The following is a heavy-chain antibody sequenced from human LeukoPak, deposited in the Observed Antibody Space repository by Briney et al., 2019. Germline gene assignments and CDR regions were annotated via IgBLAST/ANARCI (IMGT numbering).Heavy chain of an antibody. J-gene: IGHJ3*02. CDR2: IGTGTDT. Sequence: PGGSLRLSCAASGFTFNNYDMHWVRQATGKGLEWVSHIGTGTDTHFSGSVQGRFTISRENAKNTLYLHMHGLRAGDTAVYYCARDRRADYGRNDDAFDIWGRGTMVTVSP. CDR1: GFTFNNYD. V-gene: IGHV3-13*01. D-gene: IGHD4-17*01. CDR3: ARDRRADYGRNDDAFDI.